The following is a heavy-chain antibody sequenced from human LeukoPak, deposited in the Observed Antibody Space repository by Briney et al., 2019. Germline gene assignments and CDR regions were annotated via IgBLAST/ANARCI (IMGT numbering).Heavy chain of an antibody. Sequence: ASVKVSCKASGYTFTNSHMHWVRQAPGLGLEWMGIINPLDVATSYAQKFQGRVTMTSDTSTSTVYMELGSLKSEDTAVYYCAKGGGVDPTMASLDYFDLWGQGTLVTVSS. J-gene: IGHJ4*02. V-gene: IGHV1-46*01. D-gene: IGHD5-18*01. CDR1: GYTFTNSH. CDR3: AKGGGVDPTMASLDYFDL. CDR2: INPLDVAT.